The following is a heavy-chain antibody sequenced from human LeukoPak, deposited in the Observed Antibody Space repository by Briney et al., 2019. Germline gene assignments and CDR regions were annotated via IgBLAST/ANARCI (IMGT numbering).Heavy chain of an antibody. J-gene: IGHJ3*02. CDR3: ASGRGYFEPRDAFDI. Sequence: PSETLSLTCTVSGGSISSGVYYWSWIRQHPGKGLEWIGYIYYSGSTYYNPSLKSRVTISVDTSKNQFSLKLSSVTAADTAVYYCASGRGYFEPRDAFDIWGQGTMVTVSS. CDR1: GGSISSGVYY. CDR2: IYYSGST. D-gene: IGHD3-9*01. V-gene: IGHV4-31*03.